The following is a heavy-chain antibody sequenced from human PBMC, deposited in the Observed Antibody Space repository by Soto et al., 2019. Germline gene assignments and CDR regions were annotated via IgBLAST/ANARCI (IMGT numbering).Heavy chain of an antibody. D-gene: IGHD2-8*01. Sequence: QVQLAESGGGVVQPGRSLRLSCAASGFSFNNHGMHWVRQAPGKGLEWVAVIWYDGSYKYYADSVKGRFTISRDNSKNARYLQMNSLRAEDTALYYCARQHMVSYYFDSCGQGTLVTVSS. CDR2: IWYDGSYK. CDR3: ARQHMVSYYFDS. J-gene: IGHJ4*02. V-gene: IGHV3-33*01. CDR1: GFSFNNHG.